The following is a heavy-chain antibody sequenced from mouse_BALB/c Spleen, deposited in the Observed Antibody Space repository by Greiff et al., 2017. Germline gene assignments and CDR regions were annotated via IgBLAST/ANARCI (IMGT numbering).Heavy chain of an antibody. CDR1: GYTFTSYY. Sequence: QVQLKQSGPELVKPGASVRISCKASGYTFTSYYIHWVKQRPGQGLEWIGWIYPGNVNTKYNEKFKGKATLTADKSSSTAYMQLSSLTSEDSAVYFCASGYGFFAYWGQGTLVTVSA. D-gene: IGHD2-10*02. CDR2: IYPGNVNT. V-gene: IGHV1S56*01. J-gene: IGHJ3*01. CDR3: ASGYGFFAY.